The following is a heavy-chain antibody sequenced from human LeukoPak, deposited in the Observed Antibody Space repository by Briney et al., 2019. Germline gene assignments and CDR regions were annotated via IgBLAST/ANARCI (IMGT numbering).Heavy chain of an antibody. J-gene: IGHJ4*02. D-gene: IGHD3-22*01. CDR3: ARSLTYYYDSSGYYLGY. V-gene: IGHV3-23*01. CDR1: GFTFSSYA. Sequence: HPGGSLRLSCAASGFTFSSYAMSWVRQAPGKGLEWVSAISGGGGSTYYADSVKGRFTISRDNSKNTLYLQMNSLRAEDTAVYYCARSLTYYYDSSGYYLGYWGQGTLVTVSS. CDR2: ISGGGGST.